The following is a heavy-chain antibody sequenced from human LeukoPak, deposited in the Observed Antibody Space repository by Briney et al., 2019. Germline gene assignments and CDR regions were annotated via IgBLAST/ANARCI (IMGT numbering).Heavy chain of an antibody. J-gene: IGHJ4*02. CDR2: IIPIFGTA. CDR1: GGTFSSYA. CDR3: ANLGGYSSSWYYYFDY. V-gene: IGHV1-69*13. Sequence: GASVKVSCKASGGTFSSYAISWVRQAPGQGLEWMGGIIPIFGTANYAQKFLGRVTITADESTSTAYMELSSLRSEDTAVYYCANLGGYSSSWYYYFDYWGQGTLVTVSS. D-gene: IGHD6-13*01.